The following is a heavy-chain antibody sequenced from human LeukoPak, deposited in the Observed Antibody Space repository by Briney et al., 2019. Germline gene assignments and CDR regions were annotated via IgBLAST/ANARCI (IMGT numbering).Heavy chain of an antibody. CDR2: ISGGAGGT. V-gene: IGHV3-23*01. D-gene: IGHD3-10*01. J-gene: IGHJ4*02. CDR3: AKDGGYGSGSYYPDY. Sequence: GGSLRLSCTASGFTFSSYAMNWVRQAPGKGLEWVSSISGGAGGTAYADSVKGRFTMSRDNSKNTLYLQMNSLRAEDTAVYYCAKDGGYGSGSYYPDYWGQGTLVTVSS. CDR1: GFTFSSYA.